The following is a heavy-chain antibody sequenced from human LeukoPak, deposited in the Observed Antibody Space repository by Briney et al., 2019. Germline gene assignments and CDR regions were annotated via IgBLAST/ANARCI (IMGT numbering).Heavy chain of an antibody. V-gene: IGHV1-18*01. CDR1: GYTFTSYG. CDR2: ISAYNGNT. CDR3: ARLLGTAANDAFDI. D-gene: IGHD2-2*01. Sequence: GASVKVSCKASGYTFTSYGISWVRQAPGQGREWMGWISAYNGNTNYAQKLQGRVTMTTDTSTSTAYMELRSLRSDDTAVYYCARLLGTAANDAFDIWGQGTMVTVSS. J-gene: IGHJ3*02.